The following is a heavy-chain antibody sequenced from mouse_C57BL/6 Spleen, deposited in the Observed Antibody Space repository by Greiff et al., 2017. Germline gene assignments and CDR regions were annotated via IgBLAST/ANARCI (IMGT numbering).Heavy chain of an antibody. CDR3: TRSEIWYFDV. CDR1: GFTFSSYA. CDR2: ISSGGDYI. J-gene: IGHJ1*03. V-gene: IGHV5-9-1*02. Sequence: EVKLQESGAGLVKPGGSLKLSCAASGFTFSSYAMSWVRQTPEKRLEWVAYISSGGDYIYYAETVKGRFTISRDTARNTLYLQMSSLKSEDTAMYYCTRSEIWYFDVWGTGTTVTVSS.